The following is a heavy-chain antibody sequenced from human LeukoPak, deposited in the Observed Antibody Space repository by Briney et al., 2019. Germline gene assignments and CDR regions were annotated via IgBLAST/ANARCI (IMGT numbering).Heavy chain of an antibody. CDR1: GFTFTNVW. D-gene: IGHD3-10*01. J-gene: IGHJ4*02. CDR3: TRDRSYGY. V-gene: IGHV3-15*01. CDR2: IKSKTDGGTT. Sequence: GGSLRLSCAASGFTFTNVWMSWVRQTPWKGLEWVGRIKSKTDGGTTDYAAPVKGRFTISRDDSNNTLYLQMNSLKTEDTALYYCTRDRSYGYWGQGTLVTVSS.